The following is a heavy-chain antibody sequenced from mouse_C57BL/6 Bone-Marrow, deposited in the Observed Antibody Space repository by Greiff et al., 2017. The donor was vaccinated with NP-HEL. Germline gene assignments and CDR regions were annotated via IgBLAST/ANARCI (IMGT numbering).Heavy chain of an antibody. J-gene: IGHJ1*03. CDR2: IYPRSGNT. D-gene: IGHD2-1*01. V-gene: IGHV1-81*01. Sequence: QVQLQQSGAELARPGASVKLSCKASGYTFTSYGISWVKQRTGQGLEWIGEIYPRSGNTYYNEKFKGKATLTADKSSSTAYMELRSLTSEDSAVYFCARRRVYDGNLYWYFDVWGTGTTVTVSS. CDR3: ARRRVYDGNLYWYFDV. CDR1: GYTFTSYG.